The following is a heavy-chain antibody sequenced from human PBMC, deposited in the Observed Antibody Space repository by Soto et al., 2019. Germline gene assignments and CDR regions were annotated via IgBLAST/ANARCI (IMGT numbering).Heavy chain of an antibody. CDR3: ARDGPYYYASRMDV. Sequence: EVQLVESGGGLVQPGGSLRLSCVASGIPVSSNYMTWVRQAPGKGLEWVSVLHSGGDTYYANSVKGRFTISRNDSTNTRFLQMNSLTAEDTAVYYCARDGPYYYASRMDVWGQGTTVTVSS. J-gene: IGHJ6*02. D-gene: IGHD3-10*01. CDR2: LHSGGDT. CDR1: GIPVSSNY. V-gene: IGHV3-53*04.